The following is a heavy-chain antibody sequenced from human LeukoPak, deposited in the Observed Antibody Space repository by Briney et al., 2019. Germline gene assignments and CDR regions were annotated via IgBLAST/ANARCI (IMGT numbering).Heavy chain of an antibody. V-gene: IGHV3-64*02. J-gene: IGHJ4*02. D-gene: IGHD1-26*01. CDR3: TRDGGSFCDFDY. CDR1: GFSFRNYA. Sequence: GGSLGLSCVASGFSFRNYAIHWVRQAPGKGLEYVSVINTDGRITYYADSVRGRFTISRDNSKNTVYLQMGSLRGEDMAVYYCTRDGGSFCDFDYWGQGALVTVSS. CDR2: INTDGRIT.